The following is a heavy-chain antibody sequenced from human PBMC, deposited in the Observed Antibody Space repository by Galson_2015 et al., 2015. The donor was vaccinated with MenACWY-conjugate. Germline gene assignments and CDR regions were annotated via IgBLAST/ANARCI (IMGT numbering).Heavy chain of an antibody. J-gene: IGHJ3*02. Sequence: SLRLSCAVSGFTFSTYRMNWVRQAPGKGLEWVSSISTSSSYIYYADSVKGRFTISRDNAKSSLYLHMNSLRDEDTAVYYCARRYCSGGTCYHTDSFDIWGQGTVVTVSS. CDR2: ISTSSSYI. V-gene: IGHV3-21*01. D-gene: IGHD2-15*01. CDR1: GFTFSTYR. CDR3: ARRYCSGGTCYHTDSFDI.